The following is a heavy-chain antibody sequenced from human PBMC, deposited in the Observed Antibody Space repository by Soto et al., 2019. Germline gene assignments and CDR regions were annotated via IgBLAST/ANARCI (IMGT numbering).Heavy chain of an antibody. Sequence: PVVSLLLSWAASGFMFSDYYMSWIRQAPGKGLEWVSFISGSGGHTHYADSAKGRFTISRDSAQNSVSLQMNSLRAEDTGGYYCAGRLGLAATGGLGNWGQGP. D-gene: IGHD6-13*01. CDR3: AGRLGLAATGGLGN. CDR2: ISGSGGHT. V-gene: IGHV3-11*06. J-gene: IGHJ4*02. CDR1: GFMFSDYY.